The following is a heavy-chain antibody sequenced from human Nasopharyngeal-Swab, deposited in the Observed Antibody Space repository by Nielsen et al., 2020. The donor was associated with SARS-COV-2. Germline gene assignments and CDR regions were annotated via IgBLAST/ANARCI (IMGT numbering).Heavy chain of an antibody. V-gene: IGHV3-48*03. CDR1: GFTFSSYE. CDR2: ISSSGSTI. J-gene: IGHJ3*02. CDR3: AKRRSSRSAFDI. D-gene: IGHD6-13*01. Sequence: LSLTCAASGFTFSSYEMNWVRQAPGKGLEWVSYISSSGSTIYYADSVKGRFTISRDNAKNSLYLQMNSLRAEDTAVYYCAKRRSSRSAFDIWGQGTMVTVSS.